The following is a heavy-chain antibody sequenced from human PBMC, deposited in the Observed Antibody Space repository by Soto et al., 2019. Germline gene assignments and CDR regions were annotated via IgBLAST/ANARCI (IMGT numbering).Heavy chain of an antibody. D-gene: IGHD5-12*01. CDR3: ARPCREWLRSSFARVYYYLDV. Sequence: GGSLRLSCAASGFTFSSYWMSWVRQAPGKGLEWVANIKQDGSEKYYVDSVKGRFTISRDNAKNSLYLQMNSLRAEDTAVYYCARPCREWLRSSFARVYYYLDVWGKRTSVPVSS. V-gene: IGHV3-7*01. CDR2: IKQDGSEK. J-gene: IGHJ6*03. CDR1: GFTFSSYW.